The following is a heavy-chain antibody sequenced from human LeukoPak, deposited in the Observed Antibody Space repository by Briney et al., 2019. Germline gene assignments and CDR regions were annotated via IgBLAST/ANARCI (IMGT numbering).Heavy chain of an antibody. D-gene: IGHD5-24*01. CDR2: IRQDGSER. J-gene: IGHJ6*02. CDR3: ARQNGLVGYTMDV. Sequence: GGSLRLSCAASGFTFSGYWVTWVRQAPGKGLEWVANIRQDGSERYYVDSVKGRFTISRDNAKNSLYLQMNSLRAEDTAVYYCARQNGLVGYTMDVWGQGTTVTVSS. CDR1: GFTFSGYW. V-gene: IGHV3-7*04.